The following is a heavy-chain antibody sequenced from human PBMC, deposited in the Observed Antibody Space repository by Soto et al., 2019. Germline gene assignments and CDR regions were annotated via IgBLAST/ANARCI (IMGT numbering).Heavy chain of an antibody. Sequence: GGSLRLSCAASGFTFDDYTMHWVRQAPGKGLEWVSLISWDGGSTYYADSVKGRFTISRDNSKNSLYLQMNSLRTEDTALYYCAKDKAFGELSHHPQGGMDVWGQGTTVTVSS. V-gene: IGHV3-43*01. CDR3: AKDKAFGELSHHPQGGMDV. J-gene: IGHJ6*02. CDR1: GFTFDDYT. CDR2: ISWDGGST. D-gene: IGHD3-10*01.